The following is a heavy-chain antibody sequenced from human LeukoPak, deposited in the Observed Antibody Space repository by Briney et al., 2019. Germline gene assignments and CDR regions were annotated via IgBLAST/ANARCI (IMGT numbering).Heavy chain of an antibody. D-gene: IGHD3-10*01. V-gene: IGHV1-2*06. CDR2: INPNSGGT. J-gene: IGHJ4*02. Sequence: ASVKVSCKASGYTFTGYYMHWVRQAPGQGLEWMGRINPNSGGTNYAQKFQGRVTMTRDTSISTAYMELSRLRSDDTAVYYCARSKDGGPDLGYWGQGNLVTVSS. CDR3: ARSKDGGPDLGY. CDR1: GYTFTGYY.